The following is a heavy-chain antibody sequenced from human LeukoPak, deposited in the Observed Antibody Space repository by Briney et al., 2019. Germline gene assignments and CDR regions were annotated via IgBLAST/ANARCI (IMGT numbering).Heavy chain of an antibody. J-gene: IGHJ4*02. V-gene: IGHV3-21*01. D-gene: IGHD6-6*01. CDR2: ISSSSSYI. CDR1: GFTFSSYS. Sequence: PGGSLRLSCAASGFTFSSYSMNWVRQAPGKGLEWVSFISSSSSYIYYADSVKGRFTISRDNAKNSLYLQMNSLRAEDTAVYYCARGEWSSSPFDYWGQGTLVTVSS. CDR3: ARGEWSSSPFDY.